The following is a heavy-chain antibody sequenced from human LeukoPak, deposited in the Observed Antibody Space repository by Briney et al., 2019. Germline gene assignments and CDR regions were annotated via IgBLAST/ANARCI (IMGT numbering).Heavy chain of an antibody. CDR1: GYTFTGYY. D-gene: IGHD4-23*01. Sequence: ASVKVSCKASGYTFTGYYMHWVRQAPGQGLEWMGRINPNSGGTNYAQKFQGRVTMTRDTSINTAYMELSRLRSDDTAVYYCARDLYGGNSISGYWGQGTLVTVSS. CDR3: ARDLYGGNSISGY. CDR2: INPNSGGT. V-gene: IGHV1-2*06. J-gene: IGHJ4*02.